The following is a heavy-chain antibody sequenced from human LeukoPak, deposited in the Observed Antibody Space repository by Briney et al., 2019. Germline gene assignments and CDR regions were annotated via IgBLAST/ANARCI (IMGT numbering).Heavy chain of an antibody. CDR1: DDSITMYY. V-gene: IGHV4-59*01. Sequence: SETLSLTCSVSDDSITMYYWTWIRQPPGKGLEWIGYVDHTGSTNFNPSLNGRVSISRDTTKNLFSLRLRSVTAADTAVYFCARGRLSSSTWYSTYYYYFYMDVWGKGTTVTVSS. J-gene: IGHJ6*03. CDR2: VDHTGST. CDR3: ARGRLSSSTWYSTYYYYFYMDV. D-gene: IGHD1-1*01.